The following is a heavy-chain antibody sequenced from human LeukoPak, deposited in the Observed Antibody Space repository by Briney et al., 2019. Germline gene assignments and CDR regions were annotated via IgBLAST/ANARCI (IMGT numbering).Heavy chain of an antibody. Sequence: GASVKVSCKASGYTFTSYDINWVRQATGQGLEWMGWMNPNSGNTGYAQKFQGRVTMTRNTSISTAYMELSRLRSEDTAVYYCARARSGWYPSHDYWGQGTLVTVSS. CDR3: ARARSGWYPSHDY. CDR1: GYTFTSYD. J-gene: IGHJ4*02. V-gene: IGHV1-8*01. CDR2: MNPNSGNT. D-gene: IGHD6-19*01.